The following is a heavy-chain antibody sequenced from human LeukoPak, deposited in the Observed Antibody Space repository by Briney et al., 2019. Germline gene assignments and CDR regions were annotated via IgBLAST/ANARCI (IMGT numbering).Heavy chain of an antibody. Sequence: PGGSLRLSCAASGFTFSSYWMRWVRQAPGKGLVWVSRINSDGSSTSYADSVKGRFTISRDNAKNTLYLQMNSLRAEDTAVYYCARSDSSGWYGFDYWGQGTLVTASS. CDR1: GFTFSSYW. V-gene: IGHV3-74*01. J-gene: IGHJ4*02. D-gene: IGHD6-19*01. CDR3: ARSDSSGWYGFDY. CDR2: INSDGSST.